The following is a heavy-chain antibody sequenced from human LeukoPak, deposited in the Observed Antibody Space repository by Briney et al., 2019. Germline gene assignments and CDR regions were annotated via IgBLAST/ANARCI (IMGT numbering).Heavy chain of an antibody. D-gene: IGHD5-18*01. CDR1: GYTFTGYF. J-gene: IGHJ4*02. CDR3: ARGGIQLWFLVDY. CDR2: INPNSGGT. Sequence: GASVKVSCKASGYTFTGYFMHWVRQAPGQGLEWMGWINPNSGGTNYAQKFQGRVTMARDTSISTAYMELSSLRSDDTAVYYCARGGIQLWFLVDYWGQGTLVTVSS. V-gene: IGHV1-2*02.